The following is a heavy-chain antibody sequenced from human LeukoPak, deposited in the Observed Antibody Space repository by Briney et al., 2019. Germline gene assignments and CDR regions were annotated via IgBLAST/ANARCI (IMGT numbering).Heavy chain of an antibody. D-gene: IGHD2-8*01. CDR2: IKQDGSEK. CDR1: GFPFSSYW. CDR3: EIGMSRPPGSPHYYYGTDV. Sequence: GGSLRLSCAASGFPFSSYWMSWVRQAPGKGLEWVANIKQDGSEKYYVDSVKGRFTISRDNAKNSLYLQMNSLRAEDTAVYYCEIGMSRPPGSPHYYYGTDVWGQGTTVTVSS. J-gene: IGHJ6*02. V-gene: IGHV3-7*05.